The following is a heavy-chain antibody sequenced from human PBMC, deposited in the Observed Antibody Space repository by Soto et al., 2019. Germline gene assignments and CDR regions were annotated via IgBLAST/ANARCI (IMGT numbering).Heavy chain of an antibody. J-gene: IGHJ6*02. Sequence: SVKDSFKASGYIFTGYHIHWGRQAPGRGLEWMGWINPNSGDTEYAQNFQGRVTMTRDTSFNLVYMEMSGLMSDDTAVYYCARDARGTRGFDEMDIWGQGTTVTVSS. CDR1: GYIFTGYH. CDR2: INPNSGDT. V-gene: IGHV1-2*02. D-gene: IGHD3-9*01. CDR3: ARDARGTRGFDEMDI.